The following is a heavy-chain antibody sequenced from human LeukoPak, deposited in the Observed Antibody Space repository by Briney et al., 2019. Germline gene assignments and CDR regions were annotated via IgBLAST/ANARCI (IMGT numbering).Heavy chain of an antibody. Sequence: SETLSLTCTVSGGSISSYGWSWIRQPAGKGLEWIGRISASGTTRYNPSLKSRVTVSIDTSKNQFSLKLTSVTAADTAVYFCARSAVYDYGTPLGYWGQGTLVTVSS. CDR1: GGSISSYG. CDR2: ISASGTT. CDR3: ARSAVYDYGTPLGY. J-gene: IGHJ4*02. V-gene: IGHV4-4*07. D-gene: IGHD4-17*01.